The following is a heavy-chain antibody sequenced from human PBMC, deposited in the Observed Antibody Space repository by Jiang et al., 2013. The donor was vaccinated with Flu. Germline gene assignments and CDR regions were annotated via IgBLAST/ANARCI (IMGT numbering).Heavy chain of an antibody. CDR1: GDRFINYW. CDR3: ALATNGPFYFDP. V-gene: IGHV5-51*01. CDR2: IYGGDSTT. J-gene: IGHJ4*02. Sequence: RESLKISCMVSGDRFINYWIGWVRQMPENGLEWMGIIYGGDSTTKYSPSFQGQVTISTDKSIATAYLQWNSLKTSDTAMYYCALATNGPFYFDPWGQGTLVTVSS. D-gene: IGHD3-3*02.